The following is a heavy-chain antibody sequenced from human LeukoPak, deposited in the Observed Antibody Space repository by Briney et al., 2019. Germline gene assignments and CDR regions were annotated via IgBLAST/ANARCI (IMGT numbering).Heavy chain of an antibody. CDR3: AVDVAPYSPLSDPDFDY. CDR1: GLTFSRSA. D-gene: IGHD4-11*01. Sequence: GASVTVSFTASGLTFSRSAVQWVRQARGQRLEWIGRIVVGSEETNYAQRFQDRFTITRDLSTSTSYLKLSDLRSEDTAMYYCAVDVAPYSPLSDPDFDYWGQGTLVTVSS. CDR2: IVVGSEET. J-gene: IGHJ4*02. V-gene: IGHV1-58*01.